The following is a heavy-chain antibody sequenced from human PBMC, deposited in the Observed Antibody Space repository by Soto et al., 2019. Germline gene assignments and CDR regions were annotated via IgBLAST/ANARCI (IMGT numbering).Heavy chain of an antibody. CDR3: ARERRAVAGIYY. CDR2: IWYDASNK. CDR1: GFTFSSYG. D-gene: IGHD6-19*01. V-gene: IGHV3-33*01. Sequence: QVQLVESGGGVVQPGRSLRLSCAASGFTFSSYGMHWVRQAPGKGLEWVAIIWYDASNKYYADSVKGRFTISRDNSNNTLYLQMNSLRAEDTAVYYCARERRAVAGIYYWGQGTLVTVSS. J-gene: IGHJ4*02.